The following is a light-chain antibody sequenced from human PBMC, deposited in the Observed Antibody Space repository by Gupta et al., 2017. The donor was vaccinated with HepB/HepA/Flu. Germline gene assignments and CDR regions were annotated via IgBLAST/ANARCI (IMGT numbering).Light chain of an antibody. CDR3: QASDSNSDHGL. CDR1: NIGSQS. V-gene: IGLV3-21*04. Sequence: SYVLTQPPSVSVAPGKTARITCGGNNIGSQSVHWYQQKPGQAPVLVIYYDSDRPSGIPERFSCYNSGNTATPPTSRVEAGDEADDYCQASDSNSDHGLFGGGTKLTVL. CDR2: YDS. J-gene: IGLJ2*01.